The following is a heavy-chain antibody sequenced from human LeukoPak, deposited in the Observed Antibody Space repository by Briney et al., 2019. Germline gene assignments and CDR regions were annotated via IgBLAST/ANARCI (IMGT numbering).Heavy chain of an antibody. V-gene: IGHV3-48*01. J-gene: IGHJ6*03. Sequence: PGGSLRLSCAASGFTFSSYEMNWVRQAPGKGLEWVSYISSSSSTIYYADSVKGRFTISRDNAKNSLYLQMNSLRAEDTAVYYCARPQNLITIFGVVYYYYYMDVWGKGTTVTVSS. CDR2: ISSSSSTI. D-gene: IGHD3-3*01. CDR3: ARPQNLITIFGVVYYYYYMDV. CDR1: GFTFSSYE.